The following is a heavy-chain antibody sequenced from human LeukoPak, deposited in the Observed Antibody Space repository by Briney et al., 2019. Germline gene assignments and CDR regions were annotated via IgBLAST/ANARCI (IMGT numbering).Heavy chain of an antibody. D-gene: IGHD1-26*01. CDR3: AKRDSDPIRFDY. Sequence: GGSLRLSCAASGFTISSYAMSWVRQAPGKGLEWVSTITDTGGRISYADSVKGRFTISRDNSENTLYLQMNSLRAEDTAVYYCAKRDSDPIRFDYWGQGTLVTVSS. V-gene: IGHV3-23*01. J-gene: IGHJ4*02. CDR1: GFTISSYA. CDR2: ITDTGGRI.